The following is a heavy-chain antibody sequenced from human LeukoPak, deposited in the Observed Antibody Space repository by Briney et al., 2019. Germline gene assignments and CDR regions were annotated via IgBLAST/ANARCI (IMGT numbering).Heavy chain of an antibody. CDR1: GFTFSSYW. CDR3: ARDQTGTVSLGLIDY. V-gene: IGHV3-7*01. J-gene: IGHJ4*02. Sequence: GGSLRLSCAASGFTFSSYWMSWVRQAPGKGLEWVANIKQDGSEKDYVESVKGRFTISRDTAKNSLYLQMNSLRAEDTAVYYCARDQTGTVSLGLIDYWGQGTLVTVSS. D-gene: IGHD4-17*01. CDR2: IKQDGSEK.